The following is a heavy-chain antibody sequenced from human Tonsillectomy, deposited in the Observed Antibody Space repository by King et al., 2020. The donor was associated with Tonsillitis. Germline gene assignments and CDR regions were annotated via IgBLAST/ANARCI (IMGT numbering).Heavy chain of an antibody. V-gene: IGHV3-11*06. J-gene: IGHJ4*02. Sequence: VQLVESGGGLVKPGGSLRLSCAASGFTFSDYYMSWIRQAPGKGLEWFSYISPSSTYTKYADSVKGRFTISRDNAQKSRYLQMNSLRAEDTAIYYCARGGAGPFDNWGQGTLVTVSS. CDR3: ARGGAGPFDN. CDR1: GFTFSDYY. CDR2: ISPSSTYT. D-gene: IGHD1-26*01.